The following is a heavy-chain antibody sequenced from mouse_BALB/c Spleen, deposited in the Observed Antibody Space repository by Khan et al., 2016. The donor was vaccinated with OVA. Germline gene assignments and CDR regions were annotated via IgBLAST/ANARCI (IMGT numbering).Heavy chain of an antibody. CDR2: INTYTGEP. Sequence: QIQLVQSGPELKKPGETVKISCKASGYTFTNYGMNWVKQAPGRGLKWMGWINTYTGEPTYADDFKGRFVFSLETSASTAYLQINNRKKEDTATYFCARPPYFSYVMGYWGQGTSVTVSS. J-gene: IGHJ4*01. CDR1: GYTFTNYG. CDR3: ARPPYFSYVMGY. V-gene: IGHV9-3-1*01. D-gene: IGHD2-10*01.